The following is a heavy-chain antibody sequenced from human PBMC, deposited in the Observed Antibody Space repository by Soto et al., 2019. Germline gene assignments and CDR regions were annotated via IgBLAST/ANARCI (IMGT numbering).Heavy chain of an antibody. CDR3: ARYGYDSSGYFHPY. Sequence: EVQLVESGGGLVQPGGSLRLSCAASGFTFIDHYMDWVRQAPGKGLEWVGRTRNKANSYTTEYAASVKGRFTISRDDSKNSLYLQMNSLKTEDTAVYYCARYGYDSSGYFHPYWGQGTLVTVSS. V-gene: IGHV3-72*01. CDR2: TRNKANSYTT. D-gene: IGHD3-22*01. J-gene: IGHJ4*02. CDR1: GFTFIDHY.